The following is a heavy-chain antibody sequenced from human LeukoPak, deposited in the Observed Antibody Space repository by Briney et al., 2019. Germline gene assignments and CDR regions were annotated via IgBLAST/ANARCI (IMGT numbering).Heavy chain of an antibody. CDR3: ARISIAASGTGDY. CDR1: GGTFSSYA. D-gene: IGHD6-13*01. Sequence: ASVKVSCKASGGTFSSYAISWVRQAPGQGLEWMGWINPNSGGTNYAQKFQGRVTMTRDTSISTAYMELSRLTSDDTAVYYCARISIAASGTGDYWGQGTLVTVSS. J-gene: IGHJ4*02. CDR2: INPNSGGT. V-gene: IGHV1-2*02.